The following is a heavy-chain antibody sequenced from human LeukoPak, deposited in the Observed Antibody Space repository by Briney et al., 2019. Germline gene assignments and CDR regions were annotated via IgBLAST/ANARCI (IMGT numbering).Heavy chain of an antibody. D-gene: IGHD2-15*01. CDR3: AKDVFLLSGRRDDY. CDR2: ISGSGGST. CDR1: GFTFSTYT. Sequence: GGSLRLSCVVSGFTFSTYTMNWVRQAPGKGLEWVSAISGSGGSTYHADSVKGRFTISRDNSKNTLYLQMNSLRAEDTAIYYCAKDVFLLSGRRDDYWGQGTLVTVSS. V-gene: IGHV3-23*01. J-gene: IGHJ4*02.